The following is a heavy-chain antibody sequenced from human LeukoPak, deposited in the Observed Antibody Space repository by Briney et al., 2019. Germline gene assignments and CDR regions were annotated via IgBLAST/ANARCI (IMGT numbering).Heavy chain of an antibody. J-gene: IGHJ4*02. CDR3: GRRGIAAAGSFDY. Sequence: GESLKISCKGSGYSFTSYWIGWVRQMPGKGLEWMGIIYPGDSDTRYSPSFQGQVTISADKSISTAYLQWSSLKTSDTAMYYCGRRGIAAAGSFDYWGQGTLVTVSS. V-gene: IGHV5-51*01. D-gene: IGHD6-13*01. CDR2: IYPGDSDT. CDR1: GYSFTSYW.